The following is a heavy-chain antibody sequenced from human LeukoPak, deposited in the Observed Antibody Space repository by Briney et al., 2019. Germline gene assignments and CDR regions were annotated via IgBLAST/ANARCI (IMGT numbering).Heavy chain of an antibody. CDR2: ISSSGSTI. D-gene: IGHD3-10*01. CDR3: ARAPLTYYYGSGSYYWGGFDY. CDR1: GFTFSSYE. Sequence: PGGSLRLSCAASGFTFSSYEMNWVRQAPGKGLEWVSYISSSGSTIYYADSVKGRFTISRDNAKNSLYLQMNSLRAEDTAVYYCARAPLTYYYGSGSYYWGGFDYWGQGTLATVSS. V-gene: IGHV3-48*03. J-gene: IGHJ4*02.